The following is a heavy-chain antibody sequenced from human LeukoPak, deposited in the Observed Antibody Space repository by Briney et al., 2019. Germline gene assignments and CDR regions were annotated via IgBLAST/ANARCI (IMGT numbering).Heavy chain of an antibody. CDR3: ARGLWWELPFDY. D-gene: IGHD1-26*01. V-gene: IGHV4-34*01. J-gene: IGHJ4*02. Sequence: SETLSLTCAVYGGSFSGYYWSWIRQPPGKGLEWIGEINHSGGTNYNPSLKSRVTISVDTSKNQFSLKLSSVTAADTAVYYCARGLWWELPFDYWGQGTLVTVSS. CDR1: GGSFSGYY. CDR2: INHSGGT.